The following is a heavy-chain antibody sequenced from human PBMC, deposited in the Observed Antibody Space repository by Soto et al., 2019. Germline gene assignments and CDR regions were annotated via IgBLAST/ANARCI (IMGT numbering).Heavy chain of an antibody. D-gene: IGHD6-13*01. J-gene: IGHJ5*02. CDR3: ARIESIARNWFDP. V-gene: IGHV5-10-1*01. CDR2: IDPSDSYA. Sequence: GESLKISCKGSGYSFANYWISWVRQMPGKGLEWMGRIDPSDSYANYSPSFQGHVTFSVDTSISTAYLQWSSLKASDTAMYFCARIESIARNWFDPWGQGTLVTVSS. CDR1: GYSFANYW.